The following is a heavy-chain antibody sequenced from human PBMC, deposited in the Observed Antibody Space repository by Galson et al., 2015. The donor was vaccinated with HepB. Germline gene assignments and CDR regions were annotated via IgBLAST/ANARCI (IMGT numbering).Heavy chain of an antibody. CDR1: GFTFSGSA. CDR3: TRHGSSGWYGDAFDI. D-gene: IGHD6-19*01. Sequence: SLRLSCAASGFTFSGSAMHWVRQASGKGLEWVGRIRSKANSYATAYAASVKGRFTISRDDSKNTAYLQMNSLKTEDTAVYYCTRHGSSGWYGDAFDIWGQGTMVTVSS. CDR2: IRSKANSYAT. J-gene: IGHJ3*02. V-gene: IGHV3-73*01.